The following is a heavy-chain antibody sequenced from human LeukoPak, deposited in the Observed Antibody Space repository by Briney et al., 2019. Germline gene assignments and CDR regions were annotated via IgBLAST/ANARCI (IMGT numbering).Heavy chain of an antibody. CDR1: GYSFTGHY. D-gene: IGHD6-19*01. V-gene: IGHV1-2*02. J-gene: IGHJ4*02. CDR3: ARDRFVAVAHLTY. CDR2: INPKSGGT. Sequence: GASVKVSCKASGYSFTGHYMHWVRQAPGQGLEWMGWINPKSGGTNYAQKFQGRVTMTRDTSISTAYMELSRLRSDDTAVYYCARDRFVAVAHLTYWGQGTLVTVSS.